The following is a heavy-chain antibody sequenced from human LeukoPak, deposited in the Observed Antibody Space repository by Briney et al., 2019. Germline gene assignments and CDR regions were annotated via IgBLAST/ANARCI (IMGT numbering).Heavy chain of an antibody. CDR1: GFTFSSYA. D-gene: IGHD3-3*01. Sequence: PGGSLRLSCAASGFTFSSYAMSWVRQAPGKGLEWVSAISGSGGSTYYADSVKGRFTISRDNSKNTLYLQMNSLRVEDTAVYYCAKDYDYDFWSGYLHPSFDYWGQGTLVTVSS. J-gene: IGHJ4*02. CDR3: AKDYDYDFWSGYLHPSFDY. V-gene: IGHV3-23*01. CDR2: ISGSGGST.